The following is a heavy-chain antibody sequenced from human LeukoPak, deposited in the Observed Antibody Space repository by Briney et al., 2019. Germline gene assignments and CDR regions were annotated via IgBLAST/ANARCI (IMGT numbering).Heavy chain of an antibody. V-gene: IGHV3-30*04. CDR2: ISYDGSNK. D-gene: IGHD6-13*01. CDR3: ARNSRGYWFDP. J-gene: IGHJ5*02. CDR1: GFTFSSYA. Sequence: GGSLRLSCAASGFTFSSYAMHWVRQAPGKGLEWVAVISYDGSNKYYADSVKGRFTISRDNSKNTLYLQMNSLRAEDTAVYYCARNSRGYWFDPWGQGTLVTVSS.